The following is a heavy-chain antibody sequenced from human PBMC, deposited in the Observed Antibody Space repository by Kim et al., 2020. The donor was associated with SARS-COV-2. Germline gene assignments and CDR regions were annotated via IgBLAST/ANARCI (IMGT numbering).Heavy chain of an antibody. CDR1: GFTFSSYW. J-gene: IGHJ6*03. CDR3: ARERVPNSSGWYGGGYYYYYYYMGV. Sequence: GGSLRLSCAASGFTFSSYWMSWVRQAPGKGLEWVANIKQDGSEKYYVDSVKGRFTISRDNAKNSLYLQMNSLRAEDTAVYYCARERVPNSSGWYGGGYYYYYYYMGVWGKGSTVTVSS. D-gene: IGHD6-19*01. V-gene: IGHV3-7*01. CDR2: IKQDGSEK.